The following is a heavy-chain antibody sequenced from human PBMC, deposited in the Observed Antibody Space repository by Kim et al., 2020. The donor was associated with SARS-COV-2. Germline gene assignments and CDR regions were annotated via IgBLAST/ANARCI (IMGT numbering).Heavy chain of an antibody. V-gene: IGHV4-31*03. D-gene: IGHD4-17*01. J-gene: IGHJ4*02. CDR1: GGSISSGGYY. CDR2: IYYSGST. Sequence: SETLSLTCTVSGGSISSGGYYWSWIRQHPGKGLEWIGYIYYSGSTYYNPSLKSRVTISVDTSKNQFSLKLSSVTAADTAVYYCARDLKDYGGNSLLDYWGQGTLVTVSS. CDR3: ARDLKDYGGNSLLDY.